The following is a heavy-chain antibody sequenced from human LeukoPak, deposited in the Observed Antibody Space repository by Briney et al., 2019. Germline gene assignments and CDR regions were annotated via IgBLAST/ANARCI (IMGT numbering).Heavy chain of an antibody. Sequence: GASVKVSCKASGYTFTSYGISWVRQAPGQGLEWMGWISAYNGNTNYAQKLQGRVTMTTDTSTSTAYMELRSLRSDDTAVYYCARDPLNLRFLEWLYVYTRDYFDYWGQGTLVTVSS. CDR2: ISAYNGNT. D-gene: IGHD3-3*01. J-gene: IGHJ4*02. CDR3: ARDPLNLRFLEWLYVYTRDYFDY. V-gene: IGHV1-18*01. CDR1: GYTFTSYG.